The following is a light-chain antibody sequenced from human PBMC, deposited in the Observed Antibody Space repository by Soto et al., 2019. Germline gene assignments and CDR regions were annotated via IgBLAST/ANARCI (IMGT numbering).Light chain of an antibody. CDR1: QTVSSN. J-gene: IGKJ2*01. CDR3: QQYHNWPPQYT. CDR2: GAS. V-gene: IGKV3-15*01. Sequence: EIVMTQSPATLSVSPGERATLSCRASQTVSSNLAWHQQKPGQAPRLLIYGASTRATGVPARFSGSGSGTEFTLTISSLQSEDFAVYYCQQYHNWPPQYTFGQGTKLQIK.